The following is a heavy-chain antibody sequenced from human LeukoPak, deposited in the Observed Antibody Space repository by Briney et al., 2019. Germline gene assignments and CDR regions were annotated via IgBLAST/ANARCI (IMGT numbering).Heavy chain of an antibody. J-gene: IGHJ4*02. CDR3: ASHSGYDLYFDY. V-gene: IGHV4-34*01. CDR1: GGSFSGYY. CDR2: INHSGST. D-gene: IGHD5-12*01. Sequence: SETLSLTCAVYGGSFSGYYWSRIRQPPGKGLEWIGEINHSGSTNYNPSLKSRVTISVDRSKNQFSLKLSSVTAADTAVYYCASHSGYDLYFDYWGQGTLVTVSS.